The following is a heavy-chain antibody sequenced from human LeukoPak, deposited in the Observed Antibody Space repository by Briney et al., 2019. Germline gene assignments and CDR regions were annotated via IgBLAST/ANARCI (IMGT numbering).Heavy chain of an antibody. CDR1: GFTFSSYG. Sequence: GGSLRLSCAASGFTFSSYGMHWVRQAPGRGLEWVAVIWYDGSNKYYADSVKGRFTISRDNSKNTLYLQMNSLRAEDTAVYYCAKGAPSTIFGVVHYYFDYWGQGTLVTVSS. D-gene: IGHD3-3*01. CDR2: IWYDGSNK. CDR3: AKGAPSTIFGVVHYYFDY. J-gene: IGHJ4*02. V-gene: IGHV3-33*06.